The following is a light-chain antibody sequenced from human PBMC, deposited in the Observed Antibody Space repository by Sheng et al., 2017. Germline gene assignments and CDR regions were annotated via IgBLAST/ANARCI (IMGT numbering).Light chain of an antibody. CDR3: QQTYTTPLT. V-gene: IGKV1-5*01. Sequence: DIQMTQSPSTLSASVGDRVTITCRASQSISSWLAWYQQKPGKAPKLLIYKASTLQGGVPSRFSGSASGTDFTLTISGLQPEDVATYYCQQTYTTPLTFGGGTKVEIK. J-gene: IGKJ4*01. CDR1: QSISSW. CDR2: KAS.